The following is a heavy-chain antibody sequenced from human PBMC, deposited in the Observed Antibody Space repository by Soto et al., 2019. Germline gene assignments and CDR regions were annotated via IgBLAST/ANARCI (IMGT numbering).Heavy chain of an antibody. J-gene: IGHJ4*02. CDR3: AIYSSIGAYDGY. V-gene: IGHV4-59*08. CDR1: GGSISSDY. Sequence: QVQLQESDPGLVKPSETLSLTCTVSGGSISSDYWSWIRQPPGKGLEWIGYIYNSVSTNYNPSLKSRVTISVDTSKNQFSLKLSSVTAADTAVYYCAIYSSIGAYDGYWGQATLVTVSS. CDR2: IYNSVST. D-gene: IGHD3-16*01.